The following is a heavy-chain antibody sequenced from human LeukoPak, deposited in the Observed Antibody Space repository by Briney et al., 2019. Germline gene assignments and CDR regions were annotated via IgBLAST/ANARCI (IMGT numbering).Heavy chain of an antibody. J-gene: IGHJ5*02. D-gene: IGHD3-22*01. CDR3: ARGRVYYYDSSGYSP. V-gene: IGHV3-74*01. CDR1: GFTFSSYW. CDR2: INSDGSST. Sequence: GGSLRLSCAASGFTFSSYWMHWVRQAPGKGLVWVSRINSDGSSTSYADSVKGRFTISRDNAKNMLYLQMNSLRAEDTAVYYCARGRVYYYDSSGYSPWGQGTLVTVSS.